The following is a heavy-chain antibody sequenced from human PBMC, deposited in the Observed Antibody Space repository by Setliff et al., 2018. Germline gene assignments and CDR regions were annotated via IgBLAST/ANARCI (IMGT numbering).Heavy chain of an antibody. D-gene: IGHD3-10*01. J-gene: IGHJ4*02. CDR3: ARVDSTYYYGSGLYEDY. CDR1: GYTFTDYY. V-gene: IGHV1-2*02. CDR2: IDPNSRST. Sequence: ASVKVSCKASGYTFTDYYIHWVRQAPGQGLGWMGWIDPNSRSTHYAQKFQGRVSMTRDTSISTAYMELSRLTSDDTAVYYCARVDSTYYYGSGLYEDYWGQGTPVTVSS.